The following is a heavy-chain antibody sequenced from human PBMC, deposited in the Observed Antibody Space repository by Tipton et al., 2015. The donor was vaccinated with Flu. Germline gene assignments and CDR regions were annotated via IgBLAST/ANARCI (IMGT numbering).Heavy chain of an antibody. CDR2: INHSGST. D-gene: IGHD6-19*01. J-gene: IGHJ4*02. V-gene: IGHV4-34*01. CDR1: GGSFSGYY. CDR3: ARGSSGWYFLRDFDY. Sequence: TLSLTCAVYGGSFSGYYWSWIRQPPGKGLEWIGEINHSGSTNYNPSLKSRVTISVDTSKTQFSLKLSSVTAADTAVYYCARGSSGWYFLRDFDYWGQGTLVTVSS.